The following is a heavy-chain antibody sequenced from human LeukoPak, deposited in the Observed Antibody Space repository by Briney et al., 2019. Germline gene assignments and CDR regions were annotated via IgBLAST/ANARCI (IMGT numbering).Heavy chain of an antibody. CDR3: AKSVCSGGSCYYRHFDY. CDR2: ISGSGGST. Sequence: GGSLRLSCAASGFTFSSYAMSWVRQAPGKGLEWVSAISGSGGSTYYADSVKGRFTISRDNSKDTLYLQMNSLRAEDTAVYYCAKSVCSGGSCYYRHFDYWGQGTLVTVSS. J-gene: IGHJ4*02. V-gene: IGHV3-23*01. CDR1: GFTFSSYA. D-gene: IGHD2-15*01.